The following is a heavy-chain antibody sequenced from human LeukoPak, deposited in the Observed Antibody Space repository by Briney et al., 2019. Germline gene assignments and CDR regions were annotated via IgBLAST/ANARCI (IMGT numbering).Heavy chain of an antibody. D-gene: IGHD2-2*01. CDR1: GFTFSDYY. Sequence: PGGSLRLSCAASGFTFSDYYMSWIRQAPGKGLEWVSYISSSGSTIYYADSVKGRFTISRDNSKNTLYLQMNSLRAEDTAVYYCARDVYCSSTSCHAGGIYWGQGTLVTVSS. CDR3: ARDVYCSSTSCHAGGIY. J-gene: IGHJ4*02. V-gene: IGHV3-11*04. CDR2: ISSSGSTI.